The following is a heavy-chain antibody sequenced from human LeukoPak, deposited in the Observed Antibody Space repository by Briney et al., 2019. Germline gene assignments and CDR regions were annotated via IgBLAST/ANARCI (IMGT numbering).Heavy chain of an antibody. CDR2: IIPSLDVA. D-gene: IGHD2-15*01. CDR3: ARDHCTPGTCLGGH. V-gene: IGHV1-69*04. Sequence: SVKVSCKASGDTFIPYTFSWVRQAPGQGLEWIGRIIPSLDVANYAQKFQGRVTLSVDRDTATTYMEVTSLRSGDTAIYYCARDHCTPGTCLGGHWGQGTLVTVSS. CDR1: GDTFIPYT. J-gene: IGHJ4*02.